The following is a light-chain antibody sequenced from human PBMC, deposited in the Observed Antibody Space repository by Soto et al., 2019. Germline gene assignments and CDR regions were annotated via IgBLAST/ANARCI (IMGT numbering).Light chain of an antibody. CDR2: DVS. J-gene: IGLJ1*01. CDR1: ISDVGGYNY. Sequence: QSALAQPASVSGSPVPSITISFTETISDVGGYNYVSWYQQHPGKAPKLMIFDVSNRPSGVSNRFSGSKSGYTASLTISGLQAEEEADYYCSSYTSSSTYVFGTGTKVTVL. V-gene: IGLV2-14*03. CDR3: SSYTSSSTYV.